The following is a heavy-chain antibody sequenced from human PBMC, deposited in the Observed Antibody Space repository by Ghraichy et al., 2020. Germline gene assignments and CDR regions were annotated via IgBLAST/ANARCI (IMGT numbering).Heavy chain of an antibody. D-gene: IGHD1/OR15-1a*01. CDR2: TYFRSKWFH. Sequence: SQTLSLTCVISGDSVSTRAASWTWIRQSPSRGLEWLGRTYFRSKWFHDYAESLKSRLTISPDTSKNQFSLQLNSVTAEDTAVYYCAKVRFCGEQYEGMDVWGQGTTVTVSS. V-gene: IGHV6-1*01. CDR3: AKVRFCGEQYEGMDV. J-gene: IGHJ6*02. CDR1: GDSVSTRAAS.